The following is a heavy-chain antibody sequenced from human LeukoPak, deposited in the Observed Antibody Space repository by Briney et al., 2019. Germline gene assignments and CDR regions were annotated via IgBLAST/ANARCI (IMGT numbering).Heavy chain of an antibody. V-gene: IGHV5-51*01. J-gene: IGHJ4*02. Sequence: GESLKISCKGSGYSFTSYWIGWVRQMPGKGREWMGIIYPGDSDTRYSPSFQGQVTISADKSISTAYLQWSSLKASDTAMYYCARPRGYDILTGPIDYWGQGTLVTVSS. D-gene: IGHD3-9*01. CDR2: IYPGDSDT. CDR3: ARPRGYDILTGPIDY. CDR1: GYSFTSYW.